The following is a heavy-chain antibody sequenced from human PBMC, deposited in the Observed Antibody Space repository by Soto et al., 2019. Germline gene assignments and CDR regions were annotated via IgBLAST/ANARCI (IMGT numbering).Heavy chain of an antibody. J-gene: IGHJ4*02. CDR2: IYYSGST. Sequence: SETLSLTCTVSGGSISSGDYYWSWIRQPPGKGLEWIGYIYYSGSTYYNPSLKSRVTISVDTSKNQFSLKLSSVTAADTAVYYCASSVVVAATPFDYWGQGTLVTVSS. V-gene: IGHV4-30-4*01. D-gene: IGHD2-15*01. CDR1: GGSISSGDYY. CDR3: ASSVVVAATPFDY.